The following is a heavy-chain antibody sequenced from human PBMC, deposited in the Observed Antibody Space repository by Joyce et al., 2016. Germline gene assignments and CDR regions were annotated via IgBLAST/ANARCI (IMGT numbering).Heavy chain of an antibody. CDR3: AKDLFCSTTSCYGRGDY. CDR2: ISYDGSNK. V-gene: IGHV3-30*18. CDR1: GFTFSSYG. Sequence: QVQLVESGGGVVQPGRSLRLSCAASGFTFSSYGMHWVRQAPGKGLEWVAVISYDGSNKYYADSVKGRFTISRDNSKTTLYLQMNSLRAEDTAVYYCAKDLFCSTTSCYGRGDYWGQGTLVTVSS. D-gene: IGHD2-2*01. J-gene: IGHJ4*02.